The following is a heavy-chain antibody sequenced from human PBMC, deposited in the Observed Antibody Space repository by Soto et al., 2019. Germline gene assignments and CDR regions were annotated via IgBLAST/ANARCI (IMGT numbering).Heavy chain of an antibody. Sequence: ASVKVSCKASGGTFSSYTISWVRQAPGQRLEWMGWINTGNGNTKYSQKFQGRVTITRDTSASTAYMELSSLRSEDTAVYYCARGDTMVRGVIIDYFDYWGQGTLVTVSS. CDR2: INTGNGNT. CDR3: ARGDTMVRGVIIDYFDY. CDR1: GGTFSSYT. D-gene: IGHD3-10*01. J-gene: IGHJ4*02. V-gene: IGHV1-3*04.